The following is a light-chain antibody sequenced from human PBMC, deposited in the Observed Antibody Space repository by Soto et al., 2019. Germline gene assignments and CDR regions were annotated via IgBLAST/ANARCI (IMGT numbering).Light chain of an antibody. Sequence: LAPRERVTLSCWAGQSNSSNLAWYQQKPGQAPRLLIYDASTRATGIPARFTGSGSGTEFTLTISSLQSEDFAVYHCQQYDFWPLAFGGGTKVEIK. CDR1: QSNSSN. CDR3: QQYDFWPLA. V-gene: IGKV3-15*01. J-gene: IGKJ4*01. CDR2: DAS.